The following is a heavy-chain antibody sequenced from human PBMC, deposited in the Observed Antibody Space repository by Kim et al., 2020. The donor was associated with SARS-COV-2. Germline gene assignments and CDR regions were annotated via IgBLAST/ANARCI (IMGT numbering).Heavy chain of an antibody. CDR1: GFTFSDYY. V-gene: IGHV3-11*01. J-gene: IGHJ5*01. CDR2: ISSSGSTI. D-gene: IGHD3-10*01. Sequence: GGSLRLSCAASGFTFSDYYMSWIRQAPGKGLEWVSYISSSGSTIYYADSVKGRFTISRDNAKNSLYLQMNSLRAEDTAVYYCARVGGGYYYGSVDKGWFDPWGQGTLVTASS. CDR3: ARVGGGYYYGSVDKGWFDP.